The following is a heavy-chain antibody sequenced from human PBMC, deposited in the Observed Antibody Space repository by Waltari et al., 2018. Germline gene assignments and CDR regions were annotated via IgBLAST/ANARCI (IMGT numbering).Heavy chain of an antibody. CDR1: GFTFSSYS. J-gene: IGHJ4*02. V-gene: IGHV3-48*04. D-gene: IGHD1-26*01. CDR2: IRSKSSIK. Sequence: EVQLVESGGGLVQPGGSLRLSCAASGFTFSSYSMNWVRQAPGKGLGWGSYIRSKSSIKYYADSVKGRFTISRDNAKNSLYLQMNSLRAEDTAVYYCARESGELLPLDYWGQGTLVTVSS. CDR3: ARESGELLPLDY.